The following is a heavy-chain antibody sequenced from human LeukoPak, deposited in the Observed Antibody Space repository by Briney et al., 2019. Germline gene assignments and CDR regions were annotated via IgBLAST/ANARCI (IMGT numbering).Heavy chain of an antibody. CDR1: GYTFTGYY. Sequence: ASVKVSCKAFGYTFTGYYMHWVRQAPGQGLEWMGWINPNSGDTNYAQKFQGRVTMTRDTSISTAYMELNMLRSDDTAVYYCATLGGGRWNWFDPWGQGTLVTVSS. V-gene: IGHV1-2*02. CDR2: INPNSGDT. J-gene: IGHJ5*02. CDR3: ATLGGGRWNWFDP. D-gene: IGHD2-15*01.